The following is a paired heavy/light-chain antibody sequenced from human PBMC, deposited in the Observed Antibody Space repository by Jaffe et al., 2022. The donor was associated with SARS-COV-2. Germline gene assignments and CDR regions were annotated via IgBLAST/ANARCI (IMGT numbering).Light chain of an antibody. CDR2: AAS. CDR3: QQSYSTLIT. CDR1: QSISSY. V-gene: IGKV1-39*01. J-gene: IGKJ5*01. Sequence: DIQMTQSPSSLSASVGDRVTITCRASQSISSYLNWYQQKPGKAPKFLIYAASSLQSGVPSRFSGSGSGTDFTLTISSLQPEDFATYYCQQSYSTLITFGQGTRLEIK.
Heavy chain of an antibody. CDR3: ARRGYNYAGVVYYYYMDV. CDR2: IYYSGST. Sequence: QLQLQESGPGLVKPSETLSLTCTVSGGSISSSSYYWGWIRQPPGKGLEWIGSIYYSGSTYYNSSLKSRVTISVDTSKNQFSLKLNSVTAADTAVYYCARRGYNYAGVVYYYYMDVWGKGTTVTVSS. CDR1: GGSISSSSYY. J-gene: IGHJ6*03. V-gene: IGHV4-39*01. D-gene: IGHD5-18*01.